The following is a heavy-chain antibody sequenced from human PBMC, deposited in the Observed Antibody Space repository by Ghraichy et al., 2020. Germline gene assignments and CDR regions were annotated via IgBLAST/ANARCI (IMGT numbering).Heavy chain of an antibody. J-gene: IGHJ5*02. CDR1: GFTFSTYW. CDR2: MKLDGSEG. V-gene: IGHV3-7*01. Sequence: GESLNISCAASGFTFSTYWMTWVRQAPGKGLEWVANMKLDGSEGYYVDSVRGRFTISRDNAKNSLYLQMNSLRVEDTAVYYCARQPRSRSTCNGGTGLDLWGQGTLVTVSS. D-gene: IGHD2-2*01. CDR3: ARQPRSRSTCNGGTGLDL.